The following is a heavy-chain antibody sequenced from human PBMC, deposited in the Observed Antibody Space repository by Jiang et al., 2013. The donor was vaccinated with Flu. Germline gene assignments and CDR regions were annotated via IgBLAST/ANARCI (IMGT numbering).Heavy chain of an antibody. J-gene: IGHJ4*01. Sequence: VQLVESGGDLVQPGGSLRLSCAASGFTFSGYWMSWVRQAPGKGLEWVGNIKPDGSDDYYGGLCEGPIHHLQRQRQEFPLFAMNSLRAEDTAVYYCGRDYNWAVADYWG. CDR1: GFTFSGYW. CDR3: GRDYNWAVADY. D-gene: IGHD6-19*01. V-gene: IGHV3-7*03. CDR2: IKPDGSDD.